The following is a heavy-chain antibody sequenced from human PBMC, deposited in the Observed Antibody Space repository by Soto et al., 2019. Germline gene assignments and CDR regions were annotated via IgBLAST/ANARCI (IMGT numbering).Heavy chain of an antibody. CDR3: ARAGAAPYYYHGMDV. V-gene: IGHV1-18*01. D-gene: IGHD2-15*01. CDR2: ISTYNGDT. Sequence: QVQLVQSGAEVRKPGASVKVSCKASGYTFTSCGISWLRQAPGQGLEWMGWISTYNGDTNDAPKFQDRVTMTIDRSTSTAYMELRSLRSDHAAVYYCARAGAAPYYYHGMDVWGQGTRVTVSS. CDR1: GYTFTSCG. J-gene: IGHJ6*02.